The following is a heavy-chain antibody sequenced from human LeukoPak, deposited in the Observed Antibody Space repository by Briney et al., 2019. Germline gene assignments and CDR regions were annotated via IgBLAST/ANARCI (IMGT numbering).Heavy chain of an antibody. CDR3: ARGNW. CDR1: GLTFRDYY. D-gene: IGHD1-1*01. J-gene: IGHJ4*02. CDR2: ISSSSSDI. Sequence: PGGSLRLSSVGSGLTFRDYYMTWIRQAPGKGLEWVSYISSSSSDINYADSVKGRFTISRDNAKNSLYLQMNSLRVEDTAVYYCARGNWWGQGTLVTVSS. V-gene: IGHV3-11*06.